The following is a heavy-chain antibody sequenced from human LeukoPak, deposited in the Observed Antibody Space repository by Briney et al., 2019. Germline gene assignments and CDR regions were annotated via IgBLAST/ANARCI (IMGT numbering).Heavy chain of an antibody. CDR1: GGTFSSYG. CDR2: IIPIFRTT. J-gene: IGHJ4*02. V-gene: IGHV1-69*05. CDR3: ARPRRAGYNVYYFDS. Sequence: SVKVSCKASGGTFSSYGISWVRQAPGQGLEWMGGIIPIFRTTNYAPKFRGRVTITTDESSSTVYMELTGLRSDDTAVYYCARPRRAGYNVYYFDSWGQGTLVTVSS. D-gene: IGHD5-24*01.